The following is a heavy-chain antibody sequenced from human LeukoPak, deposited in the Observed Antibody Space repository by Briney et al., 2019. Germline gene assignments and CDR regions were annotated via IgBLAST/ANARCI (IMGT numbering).Heavy chain of an antibody. J-gene: IGHJ4*02. Sequence: GASVKVSCKASGYIFTTYYMHWVRQVPGQGLEWMGVINPSGGTTSYAQKFQGRVTMTRDTSTSTVYMELSSLRSEDTALYYCARAPYPRYSSSWYFDYWGQGTLVTVSS. V-gene: IGHV1-46*01. CDR1: GYIFTTYY. D-gene: IGHD6-13*01. CDR2: INPSGGTT. CDR3: ARAPYPRYSSSWYFDY.